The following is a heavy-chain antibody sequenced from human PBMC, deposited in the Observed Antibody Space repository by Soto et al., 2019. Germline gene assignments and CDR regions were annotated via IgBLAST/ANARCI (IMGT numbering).Heavy chain of an antibody. CDR3: GRNVRVPEY. J-gene: IGHJ4*02. Sequence: QVQLVESGGGLVKPGGSLRLSCAASGFSFSDSYMNWIRQAPGKGLEYISYISGSSSDTNYADSVKGRFTISRDNAKNSLYLQMNSLRDEDTVVYYCGRNVRVPEYRGQGTLVTVSS. CDR2: ISGSSSDT. CDR1: GFSFSDSY. V-gene: IGHV3-11*05. D-gene: IGHD3-10*02.